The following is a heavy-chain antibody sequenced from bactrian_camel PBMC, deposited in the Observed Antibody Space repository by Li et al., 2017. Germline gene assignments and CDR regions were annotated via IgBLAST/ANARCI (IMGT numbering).Heavy chain of an antibody. J-gene: IGHJ4*01. V-gene: IGHV3S1*01. CDR2: IYLGGGSA. D-gene: IGHD5*01. CDR3: AAGFSGVRYPLRTYEYNS. Sequence: HVQLVESGGGSVQAGGSLRLSCAASGDTSSLYCMGWFRQAPGKRREGVASIYLGGGSATYADSVTGRFTISQDNAKNALYLQMNSLKPEDTAMYYCAAGFSGVRYPLRTYEYNSWGQGTQVTVS. CDR1: GDTSSLYC.